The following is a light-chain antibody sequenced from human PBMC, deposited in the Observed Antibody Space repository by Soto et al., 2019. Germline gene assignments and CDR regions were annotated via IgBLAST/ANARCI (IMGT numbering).Light chain of an antibody. Sequence: QSALTQPPSASGSPGQSVTISCTGTKNDIGVYDFVSCYQHHPGKAPRLIIYEVVQRPSGVPDRFSGSKSGNTASLTVSGLQAADEADYFCKSYAGSNTYVFGSGTKLTVL. CDR1: KNDIGVYDF. CDR3: KSYAGSNTYV. V-gene: IGLV2-8*01. J-gene: IGLJ1*01. CDR2: EVV.